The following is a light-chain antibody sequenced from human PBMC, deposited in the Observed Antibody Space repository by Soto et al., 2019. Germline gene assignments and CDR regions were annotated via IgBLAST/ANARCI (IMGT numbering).Light chain of an antibody. CDR2: AVS. CDR3: FSYTASDMWV. Sequence: QSALTQPRSVSGSPGQSVSISCTGTSGDVGVYNFVSWYQQLPGKAPKLIISAVSYRPSGVPDRFSGSKSGNTASLTISGLQAEDEADYYCFSYTASDMWVFGGGTKLTVL. CDR1: SGDVGVYNF. J-gene: IGLJ3*02. V-gene: IGLV2-11*01.